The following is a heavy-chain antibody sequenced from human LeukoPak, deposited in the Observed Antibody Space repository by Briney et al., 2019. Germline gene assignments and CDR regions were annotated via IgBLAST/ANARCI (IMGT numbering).Heavy chain of an antibody. CDR2: ISSSSSYI. Sequence: GGSLRLSCAASGFTFSDYSMNWVRQAPGKGLEWVSSISSSSSYIYYADSVKGRFIISRDNAKDSLFLQMSSLRDEDTALYYCARGYAAIPDWGQGTLVTVSS. J-gene: IGHJ4*02. CDR1: GFTFSDYS. D-gene: IGHD2-15*01. V-gene: IGHV3-21*01. CDR3: ARGYAAIPD.